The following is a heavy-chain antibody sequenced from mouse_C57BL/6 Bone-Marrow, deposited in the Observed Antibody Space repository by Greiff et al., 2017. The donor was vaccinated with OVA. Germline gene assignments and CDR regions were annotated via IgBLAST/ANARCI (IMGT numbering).Heavy chain of an antibody. CDR1: GFTFSSYG. CDR3: ARGEDKSYYDYFAG. D-gene: IGHD2-4*01. J-gene: IGHJ3*01. CDR2: ISSGGSYT. Sequence: EVMLVESGGDLVKPGGSLKLSCAASGFTFSSYGMSWVRQTPDKRLEWVATISSGGSYTYYPDRVKGRFTIARDNAKNTLYLQMSSLKSEDTAMYYCARGEDKSYYDYFAGWGQGTLVTVAA. V-gene: IGHV5-6*02.